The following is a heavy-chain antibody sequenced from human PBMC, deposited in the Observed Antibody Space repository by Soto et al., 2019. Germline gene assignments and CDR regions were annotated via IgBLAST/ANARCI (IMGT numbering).Heavy chain of an antibody. J-gene: IGHJ4*02. CDR3: AREGRGTYYYDSSGYPFDY. Sequence: PGGSLRLSCAASGFTFSSYGMHWVRQAPGKGLEWVAVIWYDGSNKYYADSVKGRFTISRDNSKNTLYLQMNSLRAEDTAVYYCAREGRGTYYYDSSGYPFDYWGQGTLVTVSS. V-gene: IGHV3-33*01. CDR2: IWYDGSNK. CDR1: GFTFSSYG. D-gene: IGHD3-22*01.